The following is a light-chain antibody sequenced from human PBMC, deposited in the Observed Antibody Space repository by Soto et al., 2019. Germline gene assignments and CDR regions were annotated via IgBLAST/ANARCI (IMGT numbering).Light chain of an antibody. J-gene: IGLJ3*02. Sequence: QSALAHPRSVSGSPGESVTISCTGTSGDVGRYEYVSWHQQHPGRAPKLIIYDVAKRPSGVPDRFSGSRSGNTASLIISGLQAEDEADYYCCSYAGSDTRAWVFGGGTKLTVL. CDR1: SGDVGRYEY. CDR2: DVA. V-gene: IGLV2-11*01. CDR3: CSYAGSDTRAWV.